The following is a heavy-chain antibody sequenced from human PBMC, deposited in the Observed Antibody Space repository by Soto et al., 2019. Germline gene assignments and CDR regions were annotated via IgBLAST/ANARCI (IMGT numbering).Heavy chain of an antibody. CDR2: IYYSGST. V-gene: IGHV4-39*01. D-gene: IGHD3-16*02. Sequence: SETLSLTCTVSGGPISSSSYYWGWIRQPPGKGLEWIGSIYYSGSTYYNPSLKSRVTISVDTSKNQFSLKLSSVTAADTAVYYCARQQIMITFGGVIVLYYFDYWGQGTLVTVSS. CDR3: ARQQIMITFGGVIVLYYFDY. J-gene: IGHJ4*02. CDR1: GGPISSSSYY.